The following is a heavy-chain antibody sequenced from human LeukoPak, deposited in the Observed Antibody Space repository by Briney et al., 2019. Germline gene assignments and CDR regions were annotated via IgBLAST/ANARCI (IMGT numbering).Heavy chain of an antibody. J-gene: IGHJ4*02. V-gene: IGHV3-30*02. CDR1: GVTFSSYG. Sequence: GGSLRLSCEASGVTFSSYGMRWVRQAPGQGLEWVAFIRYVGSNKYYADSVKGRFTISRDNSKNTLYMQMNSLRAEDTAVYYCAGGVSCYDCWSGLKDCSFDYWGQGTLVSVS. CDR3: AGGVSCYDCWSGLKDCSFDY. CDR2: IRYVGSNK. D-gene: IGHD3-3*01.